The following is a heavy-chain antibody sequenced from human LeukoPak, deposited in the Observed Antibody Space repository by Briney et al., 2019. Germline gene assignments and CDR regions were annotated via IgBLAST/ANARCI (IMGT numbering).Heavy chain of an antibody. CDR3: ARDRAQYGSGSYDAFDI. D-gene: IGHD3-10*01. Sequence: SETLSLTCTVSGDSISSYYCSWIRQPPGKGLEWIGRIYTSGSTNYNPSLKSRVTISVDTSKNQFSLKLSSVTAADTAVYYCARDRAQYGSGSYDAFDIWGQGTMVTVSS. J-gene: IGHJ3*02. V-gene: IGHV4-4*08. CDR2: IYTSGST. CDR1: GDSISSYY.